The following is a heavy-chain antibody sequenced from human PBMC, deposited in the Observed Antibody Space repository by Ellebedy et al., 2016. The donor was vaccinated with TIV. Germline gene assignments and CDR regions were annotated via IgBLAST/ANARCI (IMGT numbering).Heavy chain of an antibody. V-gene: IGHV3-33*01. D-gene: IGHD4-23*01. J-gene: IGHJ4*02. Sequence: PGGSLRLSCAASGFTFSTHVIHWVRQAPGKGLEWVAVVWYDESKKSYVDSGKGRFSISRDNSKNTLYLQMNSLRVEDTALYYCTRDSGWEHEYWGPGTLVTVSS. CDR2: VWYDESKK. CDR3: TRDSGWEHEY. CDR1: GFTFSTHV.